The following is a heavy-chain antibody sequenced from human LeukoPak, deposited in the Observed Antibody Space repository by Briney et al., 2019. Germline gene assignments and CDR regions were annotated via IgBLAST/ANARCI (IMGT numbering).Heavy chain of an antibody. D-gene: IGHD5-24*01. J-gene: IGHJ4*02. Sequence: ASVKVSFEASGYTFTSYAMHWVRQAPGQGLEWMGWITPGGGTNYPQKFQGRVAITWDTSITTAYMDLSWLTSDDTAVYYCARDRYGDGFAHFDYWGQGALVIVSS. V-gene: IGHV1-2*02. CDR3: ARDRYGDGFAHFDY. CDR2: ITPGGGT. CDR1: GYTFTSYA.